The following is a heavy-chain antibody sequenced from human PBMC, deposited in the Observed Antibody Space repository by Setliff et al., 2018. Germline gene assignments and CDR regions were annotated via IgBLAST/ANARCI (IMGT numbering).Heavy chain of an antibody. CDR1: GYSISSGYY. J-gene: IGHJ4*02. CDR3: ARHMVWSGDED. V-gene: IGHV4-38-2*02. Sequence: PSETLSLTCTVSGYSISSGYYWGWIRQPPGKGLEWIGSIYHSGSTYYNPSLKSRVTISVDTSKNQFSLKLSSVTAADTAVCYCARHMVWSGDEDWGPGTLVTVSS. CDR2: IYHSGST. D-gene: IGHD5-12*01.